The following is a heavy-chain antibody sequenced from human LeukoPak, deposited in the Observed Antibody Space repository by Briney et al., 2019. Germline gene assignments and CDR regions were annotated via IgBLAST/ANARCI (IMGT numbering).Heavy chain of an antibody. V-gene: IGHV1-69*04. CDR2: IIPILGIA. D-gene: IGHD2-15*01. J-gene: IGHJ4*02. CDR3: ARRSCSGGSCYPIVDH. CDR1: GGTFSSYA. Sequence: SVKVSCKASGGTFSSYAISWVRQAPGQGLEWMGRIIPILGIANYAQKFQGRVTITADKSTSTAYMELSSLRSEDTAVYYCARRSCSGGSCYPIVDHWGQGTLVTVSS.